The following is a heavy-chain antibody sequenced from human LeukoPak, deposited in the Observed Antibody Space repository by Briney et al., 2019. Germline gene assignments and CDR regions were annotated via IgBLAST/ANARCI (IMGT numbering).Heavy chain of an antibody. Sequence: SEPLSLTCSVSGASISNYYWSWIRQPPGKGLKWIGYIYTSGSTNYNPSLKSRVTISVDTSKNQFSLKLSSVTAADTAVYYCARYTRFCSSTSCPGAYFDYWGQGTLVTVSS. CDR3: ARYTRFCSSTSCPGAYFDY. CDR2: IYTSGST. J-gene: IGHJ4*02. D-gene: IGHD2-2*01. V-gene: IGHV4-4*09. CDR1: GASISNYY.